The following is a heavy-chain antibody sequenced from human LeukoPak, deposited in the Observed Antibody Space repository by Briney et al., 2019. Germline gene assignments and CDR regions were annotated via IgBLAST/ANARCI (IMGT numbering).Heavy chain of an antibody. CDR2: ISSSSSYI. V-gene: IGHV3-21*01. Sequence: GGSLRLSCAASGFTFSSYSMNWVRQAPGKGLEWVSSISSSSSYIYYADSVKGRFTISRDNAKNSLYLQMNSLRAEDTAVYYCAREGGSSWYLYYYYMDVWGKGTTVTISS. CDR1: GFTFSSYS. D-gene: IGHD6-13*01. J-gene: IGHJ6*03. CDR3: AREGGSSWYLYYYYMDV.